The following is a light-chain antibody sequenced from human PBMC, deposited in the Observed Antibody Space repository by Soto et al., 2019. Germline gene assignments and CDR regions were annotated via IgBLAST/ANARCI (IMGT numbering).Light chain of an antibody. CDR3: LQDDSYPLT. Sequence: AIQMTQSPSSLSASVGDRVTITCRASQGIRNDLGWYQQKPGKTPKLLIYGASSLQSDVPSRFSGSGSGTDFTLTISSLQPEDFATYYCLQDDSYPLTFGGGTKVEIK. CDR2: GAS. J-gene: IGKJ4*01. CDR1: QGIRND. V-gene: IGKV1-6*01.